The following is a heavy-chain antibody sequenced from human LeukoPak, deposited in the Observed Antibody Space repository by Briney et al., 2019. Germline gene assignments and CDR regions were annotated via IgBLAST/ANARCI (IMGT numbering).Heavy chain of an antibody. J-gene: IGHJ4*02. D-gene: IGHD3-22*01. Sequence: PRGSLRLSCAASGFTFSNAWMSWVRQAPGKGLEWVGRIKSKTDGGTTDYAAPVKGRFTISRDDSKHTLYLQMNSLKTEDTAVYYCTTDPRGLGGYYDSSGPDYWGQGTLVTVSS. CDR3: TTDPRGLGGYYDSSGPDY. CDR1: GFTFSNAW. V-gene: IGHV3-15*01. CDR2: IKSKTDGGTT.